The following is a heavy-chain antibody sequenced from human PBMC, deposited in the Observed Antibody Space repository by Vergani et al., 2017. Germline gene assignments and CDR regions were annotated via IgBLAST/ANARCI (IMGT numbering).Heavy chain of an antibody. CDR3: ARVARDYNYYYYMDV. CDR1: GGSISSGGFY. J-gene: IGHJ6*03. Sequence: QVQLQESRPGLVKPSQILSLTCTVSGGSISSGGFYWSWIRQPPGKGLEWIGYIYYSENTYYNPSLKSRVTMSVDTSKNQFSLKLTSMTAADTAVYYCARVARDYNYYYYMDVWGKGTTVTVSS. CDR2: IYYSENT. V-gene: IGHV4-30-4*01.